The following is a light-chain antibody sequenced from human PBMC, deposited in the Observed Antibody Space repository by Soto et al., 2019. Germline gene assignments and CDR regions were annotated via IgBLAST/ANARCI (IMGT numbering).Light chain of an antibody. CDR1: SSNIGSNT. Sequence: QSVLTQPPSVSGTPGQRVTVSCSGSSSNIGSNTVNWYQQLPGTAPKLLIYNNNQRPSGVPARFSGSKSGTSASLAISGLQSEDGADYYCAAWDDSLDGWVFGGGTKLTVL. V-gene: IGLV1-44*01. CDR2: NNN. J-gene: IGLJ3*02. CDR3: AAWDDSLDGWV.